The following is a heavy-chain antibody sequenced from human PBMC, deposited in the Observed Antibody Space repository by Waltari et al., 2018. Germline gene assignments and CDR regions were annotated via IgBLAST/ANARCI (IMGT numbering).Heavy chain of an antibody. D-gene: IGHD6-19*01. CDR1: GYSISSGYY. J-gene: IGHJ4*02. CDR2: IYHSGGT. V-gene: IGHV4-38-2*01. CDR3: ARGVYSSGWIAYYFDY. Sequence: QVQLQESGPGLVKPSETLSLTCAVSGYSISSGYYWGWIRQPPGKGLEWIGSIYHSGGTYYKPALKSRVTISVDTSKNQFSLKLSSVTAADTAVYYCARGVYSSGWIAYYFDYWGQGTLVTVSS.